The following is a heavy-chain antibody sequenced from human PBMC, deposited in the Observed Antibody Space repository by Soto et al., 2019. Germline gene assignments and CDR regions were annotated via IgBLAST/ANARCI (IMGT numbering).Heavy chain of an antibody. J-gene: IGHJ6*02. Sequence: AGGSLRLSCAASGFTFSSYAMSWVRQAPGKGLEWVSAISGSGGSTYYADSVKGRFTISRDNSKNTLYLQMNSLRAEDTAVYYCAKDQSGYSSSWYGYYYYYGMDVWGQGTTVTVSS. CDR1: GFTFSSYA. CDR3: AKDQSGYSSSWYGYYYYYGMDV. D-gene: IGHD6-13*01. V-gene: IGHV3-23*01. CDR2: ISGSGGST.